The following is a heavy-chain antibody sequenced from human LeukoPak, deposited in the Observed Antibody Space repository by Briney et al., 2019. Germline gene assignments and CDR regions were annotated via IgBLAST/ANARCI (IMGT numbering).Heavy chain of an antibody. D-gene: IGHD6-13*01. V-gene: IGHV1-18*01. CDR2: ISAYNGNT. CDR1: GYTFTSYG. J-gene: IGHJ5*02. Sequence: ASVKVSCKASGYTFTSYGISWVRQAPGQGLEWMGWISAYNGNTNYAQKLQGRVTMTTDTSTSTAYMELRSLRSDDTAVYYCARVPFDQQLVLHSNWFDPWGQGTLVTVSS. CDR3: ARVPFDQQLVLHSNWFDP.